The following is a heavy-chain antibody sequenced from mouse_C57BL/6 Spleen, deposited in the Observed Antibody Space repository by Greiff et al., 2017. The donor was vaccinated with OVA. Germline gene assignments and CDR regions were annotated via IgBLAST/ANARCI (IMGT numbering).Heavy chain of an antibody. J-gene: IGHJ3*01. CDR1: GYTFTSYW. D-gene: IGHD1-1*01. CDR2: IDPSDSYT. CDR3: AYGSSSWFAY. Sequence: QVQLQQPGAELVMPGASVKLSCKASGYTFTSYWMHWVKQRPGQGLEWIGEIDPSDSYTNYNQKFKGKSTLTVDKSSSTAYMQLSSLTSEDSAVYYCAYGSSSWFAYWGQGTLVTVSA. V-gene: IGHV1-69*01.